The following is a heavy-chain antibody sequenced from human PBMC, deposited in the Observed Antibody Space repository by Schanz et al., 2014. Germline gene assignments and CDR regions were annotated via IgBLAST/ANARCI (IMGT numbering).Heavy chain of an antibody. Sequence: EVQLVESGGGLVKPGGSLRLSCAASGFTFSSHWMHWVRQDPGKGLVWVARINSVGSNTDYADSVTGRFTISRDNAKNTLYLQMNTLRAEDTAVYYCAKDLDANYFDYWGQGILXTVSS. V-gene: IGHV3-74*01. CDR3: AKDLDANYFDY. D-gene: IGHD1-1*01. CDR1: GFTFSSHW. J-gene: IGHJ4*02. CDR2: INSVGSNT.